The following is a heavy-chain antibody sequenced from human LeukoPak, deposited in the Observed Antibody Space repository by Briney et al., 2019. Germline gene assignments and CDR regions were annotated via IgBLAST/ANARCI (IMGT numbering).Heavy chain of an antibody. CDR3: VLDLFSSSAFDI. J-gene: IGHJ3*02. Sequence: PGGSLRLSCAASGFTFSRYWMHWARQAPGKGLLWVSRINSDGSSTYYADSVKGRFTTSRDNAKNALHLQMNSLTAEDTAVYYCVLDLFSSSAFDIWGQGTMVTVSS. D-gene: IGHD3/OR15-3a*01. CDR2: INSDGSST. V-gene: IGHV3-74*01. CDR1: GFTFSRYW.